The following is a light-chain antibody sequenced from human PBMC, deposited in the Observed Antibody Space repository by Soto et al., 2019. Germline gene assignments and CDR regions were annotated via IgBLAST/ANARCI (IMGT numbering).Light chain of an antibody. V-gene: IGLV1-51*01. J-gene: IGLJ1*01. CDR2: DDN. CDR3: GTWDSGLSGYV. CDR1: SSNIANNY. Sequence: QSVLTQPPSVSAAPGQKVTISCSGSSSNIANNYVSWYQQLPGTAPKLLIHDDNKRPSGIPDRFSGSKSGTSATLGITGLQTGDEADYYCGTWDSGLSGYVFGTGTKLTVL.